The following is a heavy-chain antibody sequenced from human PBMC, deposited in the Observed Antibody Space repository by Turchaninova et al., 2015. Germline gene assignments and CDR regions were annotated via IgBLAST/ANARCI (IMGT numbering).Heavy chain of an antibody. CDR2: IYWDDDK. D-gene: IGHD3-22*01. CDR1: GFSLRTSSVG. Sequence: QITLKESGPTLVKPTQTLTLTCTFSGFSLRTSSVGVGWIRQPPGKALEWLALIYWDDDKRYCTSLKSRLTITKDTSKNQVVLTMTNMDPVDTATYYCARRPNYYDNSGALDYWGQGTLVTVSS. CDR3: ARRPNYYDNSGALDY. J-gene: IGHJ4*02. V-gene: IGHV2-5*02.